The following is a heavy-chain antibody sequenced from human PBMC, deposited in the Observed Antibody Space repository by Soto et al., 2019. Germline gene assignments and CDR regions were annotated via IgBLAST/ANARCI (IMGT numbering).Heavy chain of an antibody. CDR3: ARRGIAAAGTLNWFDP. J-gene: IGHJ5*02. V-gene: IGHV1-69*13. D-gene: IGHD6-13*01. CDR2: IIPIFGTA. Sequence: SAKVSCKASAGTFGSYAISWVRQAPVQGLEWMGGIIPIFGTANYAQKFQGRVTITADESTSTAYMELSSLRSEDTAVYYCARRGIAAAGTLNWFDPWGQGTLVTVYS. CDR1: AGTFGSYA.